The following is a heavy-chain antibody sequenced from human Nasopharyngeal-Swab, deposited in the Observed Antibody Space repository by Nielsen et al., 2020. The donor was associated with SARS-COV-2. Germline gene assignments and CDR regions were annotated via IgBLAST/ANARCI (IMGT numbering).Heavy chain of an antibody. J-gene: IGHJ6*03. V-gene: IGHV1-69*04. CDR1: GGSFTNYG. D-gene: IGHD5-18*01. CDR3: ARAGRGYSYGEIDGFHYMDV. CDR2: IIPILGNS. Sequence: SVKVSCKASGGSFTNYGIRWVRQPPGQGLAWIGMIIPILGNSTNARKFQGRVTIIPDKSTSTVHMELSSLISDDTAVYYCARAGRGYSYGEIDGFHYMDVWGKGTAVTVSS.